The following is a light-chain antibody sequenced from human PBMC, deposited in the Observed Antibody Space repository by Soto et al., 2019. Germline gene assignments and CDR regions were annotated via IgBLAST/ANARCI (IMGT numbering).Light chain of an antibody. CDR3: QQRRSWQVT. CDR1: QSVSNNY. V-gene: IGKV3D-20*02. CDR2: DAS. J-gene: IGKJ5*01. Sequence: EIVLTQSPATLSSSPGERATLSCRASQSVSNNYLAWYQQKPGQAPRLLIYDASKRATGIPARFSGSGSGTNFTLTISSLEPEDFAVYYCQQRRSWQVTFGQGTRLEIK.